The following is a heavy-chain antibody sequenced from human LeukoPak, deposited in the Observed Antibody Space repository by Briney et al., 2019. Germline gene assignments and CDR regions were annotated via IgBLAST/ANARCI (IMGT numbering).Heavy chain of an antibody. CDR1: GFTFSSYA. J-gene: IGHJ4*02. Sequence: SGGSLRLSCAASGFTFSSYAMSWVRQAPGKGLEWVSTISGSGGSTYYADSVKGRFTISRDTSKNTLFLQMGSLRAEDTAVYYCAKANSGSYYFGIDYWGQGTLVTVSS. CDR3: AKANSGSYYFGIDY. CDR2: ISGSGGST. V-gene: IGHV3-23*01. D-gene: IGHD1-26*01.